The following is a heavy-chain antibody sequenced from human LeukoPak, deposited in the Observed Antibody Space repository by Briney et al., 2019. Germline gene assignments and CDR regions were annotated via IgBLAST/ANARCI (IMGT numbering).Heavy chain of an antibody. D-gene: IGHD1-26*01. Sequence: PSETLSLTCTVSGDSISGSDDFWSWIRQPPGKGPEWVGYIFRTGSAYYSPSLKNRVILSVDRSKNQFFLKVNSVTVADTAVYCARVGPGTRFDSWGPGTLVTVSS. V-gene: IGHV4-30-2*01. CDR1: GDSISGSDDF. J-gene: IGHJ4*02. CDR2: IFRTGSA. CDR3: RVGPGTRFDS.